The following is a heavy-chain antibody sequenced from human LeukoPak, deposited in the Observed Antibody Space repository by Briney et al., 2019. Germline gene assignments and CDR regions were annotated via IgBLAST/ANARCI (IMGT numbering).Heavy chain of an antibody. CDR3: AASEDDSSGYFDY. V-gene: IGHV1-18*04. CDR1: GYTFTGYY. J-gene: IGHJ4*02. CDR2: ISAYNGNT. Sequence: ASVNVSCKASGYTFTGYYMHWVRQAPGQGLEWMGWISAYNGNTNYAQKLQGRVTMTTDTSTSTAYMELRSLRSDDTAVYYCAASEDDSSGYFDYWGQGTLVTVSS. D-gene: IGHD3-22*01.